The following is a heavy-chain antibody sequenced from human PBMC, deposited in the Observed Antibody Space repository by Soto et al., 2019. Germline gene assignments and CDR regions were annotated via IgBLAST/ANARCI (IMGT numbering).Heavy chain of an antibody. D-gene: IGHD3-9*01. J-gene: IGHJ6*02. Sequence: GGSLKLSCAASGFIFDDYAMHWVRQAPGKGLEWVSGISWESGSIIYADSVKGRFIISRDNANNSLYLQMNSLRAEDTALYYCARDMIGDILPTYYKVYYYAMDVWGQGTTVTV. CDR3: ARDMIGDILPTYYKVYYYAMDV. CDR2: ISWESGSI. V-gene: IGHV3-9*01. CDR1: GFIFDDYA.